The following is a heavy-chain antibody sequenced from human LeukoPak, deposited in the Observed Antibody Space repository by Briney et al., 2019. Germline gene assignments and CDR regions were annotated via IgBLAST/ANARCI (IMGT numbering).Heavy chain of an antibody. CDR2: ISGSGGST. Sequence: GGSLRLSCAASGFTPSSYAMSWVRHAPAQGLDWVSAISGSGGSTYYADSEKGRFTISRDNSKNALYLQMNSLRAEDTAVYYCANSRRIAVVIFDYWGQGTLVTVSS. CDR1: GFTPSSYA. J-gene: IGHJ4*02. D-gene: IGHD3-22*01. CDR3: ANSRRIAVVIFDY. V-gene: IGHV3-23*01.